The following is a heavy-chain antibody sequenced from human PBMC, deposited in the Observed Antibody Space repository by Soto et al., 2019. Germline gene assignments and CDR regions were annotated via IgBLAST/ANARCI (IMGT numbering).Heavy chain of an antibody. V-gene: IGHV3-21*01. CDR2: ISSSSSYI. Sequence: EVQLVESGGGLVKPGGSLRLSCAASGFTFSSYSMNWVRQAPGKGLEWVSSISSSSSYIYYADSVKGRVTIYRDNAKNSLYLQINGLRAEDTAVYYCARGIYYYDSSFYYSYWGQGTLGTVSS. CDR1: GFTFSSYS. D-gene: IGHD3-22*01. J-gene: IGHJ4*02. CDR3: ARGIYYYDSSFYYSY.